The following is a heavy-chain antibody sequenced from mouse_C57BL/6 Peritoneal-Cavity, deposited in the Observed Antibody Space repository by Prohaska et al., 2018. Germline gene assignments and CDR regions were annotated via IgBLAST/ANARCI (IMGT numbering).Heavy chain of an antibody. Sequence: EVQLLETGGGLVQPGGSRGLSCEGSGFTFSGFWMIWVRQTPGKALEWIGDINSDCSAINYAPSIKDRFTIFRDNDKSTLYLQMSNVRSEDTATYFCMRYGNYWYFDVWGTGTTVTVSS. D-gene: IGHD2-1*01. CDR2: INSDCSAI. CDR3: MRYGNYWYFDV. V-gene: IGHV11-2*01. CDR1: GFTFSGFW. J-gene: IGHJ1*03.